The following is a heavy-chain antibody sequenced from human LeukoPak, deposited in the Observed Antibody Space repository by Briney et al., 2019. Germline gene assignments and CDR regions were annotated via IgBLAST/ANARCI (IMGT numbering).Heavy chain of an antibody. D-gene: IGHD3-9*01. CDR3: AKCILTGYYKGYMDV. CDR1: GFTFSSFG. V-gene: IGHV3-23*01. Sequence: GGSLRLSCAASGFTFSSFGMSWVRQAPGKGLDWVSAISGSGGSTYHADSVKGRFTISRDNSKNTLYLQMNSLRAEDTAVYYCAKCILTGYYKGYMDVWGKGTTVTTSS. J-gene: IGHJ6*03. CDR2: ISGSGGST.